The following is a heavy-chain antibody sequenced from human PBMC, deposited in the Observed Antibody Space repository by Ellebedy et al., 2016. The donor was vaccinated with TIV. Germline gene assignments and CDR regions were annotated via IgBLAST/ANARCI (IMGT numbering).Heavy chain of an antibody. CDR3: ARLAYCGGDCYLNDY. J-gene: IGHJ4*02. CDR1: GYSFTSYW. V-gene: IGHV5-10-1*01. Sequence: GESLKISCQGSGYSFTSYWISWVRQMPGKGLEWMGRIDPSDSYTNYSPSFQGHVTISADKSISTAYLQWSSLKASDTAMYYCARLAYCGGDCYLNDYWGQGTLVTVSS. CDR2: IDPSDSYT. D-gene: IGHD2-21*02.